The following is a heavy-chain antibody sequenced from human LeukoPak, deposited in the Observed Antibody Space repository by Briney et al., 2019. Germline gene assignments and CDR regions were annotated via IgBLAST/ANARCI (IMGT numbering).Heavy chain of an antibody. Sequence: SETLSLICGVSGGSFSGYYWNWIRQAPGKGLEWIGEINHNGSTSSNPSLKSRVTISVDTSKNQFSLKLSSVTAADTAVYYCAREAEWELPVPDAFDIWGQGTVVTVSS. CDR2: INHNGST. J-gene: IGHJ3*02. CDR3: AREAEWELPVPDAFDI. V-gene: IGHV4-34*01. CDR1: GGSFSGYY. D-gene: IGHD1-26*01.